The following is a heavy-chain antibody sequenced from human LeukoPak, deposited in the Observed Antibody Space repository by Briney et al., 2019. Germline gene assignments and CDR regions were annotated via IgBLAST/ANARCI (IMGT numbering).Heavy chain of an antibody. V-gene: IGHV3-73*01. CDR2: IRSKANSYAT. J-gene: IGHJ4*02. Sequence: GGALRLSCAASGFTFSGSAMHWVRQASGKGLAWVGRIRSKANSYATAYAASVKGRFTIPRDDSKNTAYLQMNSLKTEDTAVYYCTSRLDSLDYWGQGTLVTVSS. CDR3: TSRLDSLDY. CDR1: GFTFSGSA. D-gene: IGHD3-9*01.